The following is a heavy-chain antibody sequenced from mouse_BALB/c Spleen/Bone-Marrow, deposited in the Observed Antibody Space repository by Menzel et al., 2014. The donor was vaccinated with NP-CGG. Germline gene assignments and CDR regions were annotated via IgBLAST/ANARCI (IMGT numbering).Heavy chain of an antibody. D-gene: IGHD4-1*01. J-gene: IGHJ2*01. CDR3: ARWEY. CDR2: IYPGSDST. Sequence: QVQLQQSGAELVKPGTSVKMSCKASGYTFTSYWMHWVKQRPGQGLVWIGKIYPGSDSTNYTEKFKSKATLKIDQSTITGYMQISILTFEDPAVYKYARWEYWCQGTTLTVSS. CDR1: GYTFTSYW. V-gene: IGHV1-64*01.